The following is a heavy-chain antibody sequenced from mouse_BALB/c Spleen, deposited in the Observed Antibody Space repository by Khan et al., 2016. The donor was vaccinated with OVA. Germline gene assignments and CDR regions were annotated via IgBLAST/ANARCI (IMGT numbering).Heavy chain of an antibody. Sequence: VQLQQSGAELARPGASVKMSCKASGYTFTTYTIHWVKQGSGQGLEWIGYIIPTNDYANYNQKFKDRATLTADKSSSTAYMQLSSLTSEDSALYYCAREGAYYRSDGWFAYWGQGTLVTVSA. CDR3: AREGAYYRSDGWFAY. D-gene: IGHD2-14*01. J-gene: IGHJ3*01. CDR1: GYTFTTYT. V-gene: IGHV1-4*01. CDR2: IIPTNDYA.